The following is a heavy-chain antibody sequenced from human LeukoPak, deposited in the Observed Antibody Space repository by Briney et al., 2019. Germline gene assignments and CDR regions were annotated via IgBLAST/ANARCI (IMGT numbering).Heavy chain of an antibody. CDR2: IKQDGSEK. CDR3: ASYHGYSSSWPY. D-gene: IGHD6-13*01. J-gene: IGHJ4*02. CDR1: GFTFSSYR. Sequence: GGSLSFSCAASGFTFSSYRMTWVRQAPGKGLKWVANIKQDGSEKYYVDSGKGRFTISRDNAKNSMYLQMNSLRVEDTAVYFCASYHGYSSSWPYWGQGTLVTVSS. V-gene: IGHV3-7*02.